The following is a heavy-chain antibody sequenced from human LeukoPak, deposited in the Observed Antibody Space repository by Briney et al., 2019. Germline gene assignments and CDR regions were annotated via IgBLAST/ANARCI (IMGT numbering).Heavy chain of an antibody. CDR1: GLTFSSYS. D-gene: IGHD3-22*01. CDR3: ARHGAYYYDSSGSSG. Sequence: PGGSLRLSCAASGLTFSSYSMNWVRQAPGKGLEWVSSISSSSSYIYYADSVKGRFTISRDNAKNSLYLQMNSLRAEDTAVYYCARHGAYYYDSSGSSGWGQGTLVTVSS. V-gene: IGHV3-21*01. CDR2: ISSSSSYI. J-gene: IGHJ4*02.